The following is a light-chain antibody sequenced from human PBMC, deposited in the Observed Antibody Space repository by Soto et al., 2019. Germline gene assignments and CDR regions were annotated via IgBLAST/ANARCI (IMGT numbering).Light chain of an antibody. CDR1: QSVSSTY. CDR3: QHYGSSPT. J-gene: IGKJ1*01. Sequence: EIVLTQSPGTLSLSPGERATLSCRASQSVSSTYIAWYQQKNGQAPDLLMYGASGRATGTPDRFSGSGSGTDFTLTISRLEPEDFAVYYCQHYGSSPTFGQGTKVEIK. V-gene: IGKV3-20*01. CDR2: GAS.